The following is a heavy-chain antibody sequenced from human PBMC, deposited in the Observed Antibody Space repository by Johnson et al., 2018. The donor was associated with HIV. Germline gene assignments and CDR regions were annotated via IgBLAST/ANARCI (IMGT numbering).Heavy chain of an antibody. Sequence: QVQLVESGGGVVQTGRSLRLSCAASGFTFTSHAMHWVRQAPGQGLAWVSVFYSGSNTSYADSVKRRFTIYTDNSNNTVYLQKNSLRAEDTAVYYCAKDLETGDDYVWGSYQLGAFDIWGQGTMVTVSS. CDR1: GFTFTSHA. J-gene: IGHJ3*02. CDR2: FYSGSNT. D-gene: IGHD3-16*02. V-gene: IGHV3-NL1*01. CDR3: AKDLETGDDYVWGSYQLGAFDI.